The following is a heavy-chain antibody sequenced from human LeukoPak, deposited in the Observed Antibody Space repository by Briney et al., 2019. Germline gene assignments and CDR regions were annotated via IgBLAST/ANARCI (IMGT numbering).Heavy chain of an antibody. CDR1: GFTFSNSG. J-gene: IGHJ4*02. CDR3: ASLPQFYAY. D-gene: IGHD3-16*01. V-gene: IGHV3-30*02. CDR2: IRYDGSNK. Sequence: GGSLRLSCAASGFTFSNSGMHWVRQAPGKGLEWVAFIRYDGSNKYYPDSVKGRFTISRDNSKNMLYLQMNSLRAEDTAVYYCASLPQFYAYWGQGTLVSVSS.